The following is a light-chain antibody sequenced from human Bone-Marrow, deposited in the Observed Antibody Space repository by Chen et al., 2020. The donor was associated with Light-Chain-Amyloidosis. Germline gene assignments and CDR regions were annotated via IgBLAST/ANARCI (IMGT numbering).Light chain of an antibody. CDR3: CSTAGRSTLV. V-gene: IGLV2-11*02. CDR1: SGDVGGYDV. Sequence: QSALTQPRSVSGSPGQSVTISCTGTSGDVGGYDVVSWYQQYPVKAPKLIIYDVSKRPSGVPDRFSGSRSGNTASLTISGLQAADEADYYCCSTAGRSTLVFGGGTTLTVL. J-gene: IGLJ2*01. CDR2: DVS.